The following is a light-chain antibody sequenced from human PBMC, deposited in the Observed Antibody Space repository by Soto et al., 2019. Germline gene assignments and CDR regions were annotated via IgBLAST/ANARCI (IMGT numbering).Light chain of an antibody. Sequence: DIQMTQSPSSLSASFGDRVTITCRSSQGIGTDLGWYRQKPGRAPERLIYSTSSLQSGVPLRFSGSGSGTEFSLTITSLQPEDFAPYYWLQHYTYARTCGQETKVDIK. CDR1: QGIGTD. CDR2: STS. CDR3: LQHYTYART. V-gene: IGKV1-17*01. J-gene: IGKJ1*01.